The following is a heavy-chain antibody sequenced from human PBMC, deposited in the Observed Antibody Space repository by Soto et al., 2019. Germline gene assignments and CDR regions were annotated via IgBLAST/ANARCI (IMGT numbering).Heavy chain of an antibody. Sequence: QVQLVESGGGVVQPGRSLRLSCAASGFTFSSYGMHWVRQAPGKGLEWVAVIWYDGSNKYYADSVKGRFTISRDNSKNTRYPQMNSRRAADRAVCYFARYAVVWAALCSARGYSSSVYPPGYSYYGMDVWGQGTTVTVSS. CDR1: GFTFSSYG. V-gene: IGHV3-33*01. J-gene: IGHJ6*02. CDR3: ARYAVVWAALCSARGYSSSVYPPGYSYYGMDV. CDR2: IWYDGSNK. D-gene: IGHD6-13*01.